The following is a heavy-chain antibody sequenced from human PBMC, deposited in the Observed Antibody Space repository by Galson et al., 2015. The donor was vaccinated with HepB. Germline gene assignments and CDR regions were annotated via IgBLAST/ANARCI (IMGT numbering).Heavy chain of an antibody. Sequence: SLTCAVSGGSISSGGYSWSWIRQPPGKGLEWIGYIYHSGSTYYNLSLKSRVTISVDRSKNQFSLKLSSVTAADTAVYYCAREAAQGWFDPWGQGTLVTVSS. V-gene: IGHV4-30-2*01. CDR2: IYHSGST. D-gene: IGHD6-25*01. CDR1: GGSISSGGYS. CDR3: AREAAQGWFDP. J-gene: IGHJ5*02.